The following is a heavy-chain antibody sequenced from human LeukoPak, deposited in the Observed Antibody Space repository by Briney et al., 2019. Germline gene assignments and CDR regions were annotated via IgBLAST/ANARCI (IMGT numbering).Heavy chain of an antibody. CDR2: IYYTGST. CDR3: ARHTSYGHFDY. CDR1: GGSMSSYY. J-gene: IGHJ4*02. Sequence: PSETLSLTCTVSGGSMSSYYWNWIRQPPGKGLEWIGYIYYTGSTNYNPSLKSRVTISVDTSKNQFSLKLSSVTAADTAVYYCARHTSYGHFDYWGQGTLVTASS. V-gene: IGHV4-59*08. D-gene: IGHD3-10*01.